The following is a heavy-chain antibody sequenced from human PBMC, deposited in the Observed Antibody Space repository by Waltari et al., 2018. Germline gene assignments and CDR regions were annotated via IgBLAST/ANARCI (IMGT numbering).Heavy chain of an antibody. CDR3: VVLHLGEFPC. CDR1: GGPFSSYA. J-gene: IGHJ4*02. Sequence: VQLVPSWAEVTNPGSSVKVSCQVSGGPFSSYAICRVRQAPGQGLEWMGGIIPIFGTANYAQKFQGRVTITTDESTSTAYMELSSLRSEDTAVYYCVVLHLGEFPCWGQGTLVTVSS. D-gene: IGHD3-16*01. CDR2: IIPIFGTA. V-gene: IGHV1-69*05.